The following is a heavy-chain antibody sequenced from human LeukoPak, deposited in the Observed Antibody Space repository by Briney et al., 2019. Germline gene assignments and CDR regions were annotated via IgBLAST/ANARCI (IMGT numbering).Heavy chain of an antibody. CDR1: GYTFTIYG. D-gene: IGHD1-26*01. J-gene: IGHJ5*02. V-gene: IGHV1-18*01. CDR2: ISAYNGNT. Sequence: EASVKVSCKASGYTFTIYGISWGRHAPGQGLEWRGWISAYNGNTNYAQNLQGRVTMTTDTSTSTAYMELRSLRYDDKAVYYCARDRSRGSYSPWGQGTLVTVSS. CDR3: ARDRSRGSYSP.